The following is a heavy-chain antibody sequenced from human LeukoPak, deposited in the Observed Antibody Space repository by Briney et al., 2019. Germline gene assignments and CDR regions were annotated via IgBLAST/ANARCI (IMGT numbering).Heavy chain of an antibody. CDR3: ARDSARLRSSTPLYYFDY. D-gene: IGHD2-2*01. J-gene: IGHJ4*03. CDR2: INPNSGGT. Sequence: ASVKVSCKASGYTFTGYYMHWVRQPPGQGLEWMGWINPNSGGTNYAQKFQGRVTMTRDTSISTAYMELSRLRSDDTAVYYCARDSARLRSSTPLYYFDYWGQGTTVTVSS. V-gene: IGHV1-2*02. CDR1: GYTFTGYY.